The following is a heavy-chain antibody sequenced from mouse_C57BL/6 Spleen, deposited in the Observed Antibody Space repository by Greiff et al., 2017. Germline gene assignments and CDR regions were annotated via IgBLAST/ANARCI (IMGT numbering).Heavy chain of an antibody. V-gene: IGHV1-82*01. Sequence: VQLQQSGPELVKPGASVKISCKASGYAFSSSWMNWVKQRPGKGLEWIGRIYPGDGDTNYNGKFKGKATLTADQSSSTAYMQLSHLTSEDSAVYFCASDYYGSSLGYWGQSTTLTVSS. CDR1: GYAFSSSW. J-gene: IGHJ2*01. CDR2: IYPGDGDT. CDR3: ASDYYGSSLGY. D-gene: IGHD1-1*01.